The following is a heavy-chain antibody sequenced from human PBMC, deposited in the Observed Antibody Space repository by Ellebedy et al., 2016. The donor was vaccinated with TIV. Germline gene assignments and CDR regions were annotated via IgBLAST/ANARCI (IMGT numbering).Heavy chain of an antibody. Sequence: SETLSLXXTVSGGSISSGGYYWSWIRQPPGKGLEWIGYIYYSGSTNYNPSLKSRVTISVDTSKNQFSLKLSSVTAADTAVYYCARDRGYSGFQVQYYYYYYGMDVWGQGTTVTVSS. J-gene: IGHJ6*02. V-gene: IGHV4-61*08. D-gene: IGHD1-26*01. CDR2: IYYSGST. CDR1: GGSISSGGYY. CDR3: ARDRGYSGFQVQYYYYYYGMDV.